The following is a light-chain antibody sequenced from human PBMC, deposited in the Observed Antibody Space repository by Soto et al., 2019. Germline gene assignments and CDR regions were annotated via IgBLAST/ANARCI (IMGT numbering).Light chain of an antibody. V-gene: IGLV1-44*01. J-gene: IGLJ2*01. CDR3: EAGDDSLNGPV. CDR1: SSNIGRNT. Sequence: QSVLIQPPSASGTPGQRVTISCSGSSSNIGRNTVNWYQHLPGTAPKLLLYSDDQRHSGVPDRFSGSRSGTSASLAISGLQSEDEADYYCEAGDDSLNGPVFGGGTKLTVL. CDR2: SDD.